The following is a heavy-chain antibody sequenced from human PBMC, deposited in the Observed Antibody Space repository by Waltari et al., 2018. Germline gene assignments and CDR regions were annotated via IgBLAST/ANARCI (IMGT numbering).Heavy chain of an antibody. CDR1: GFSIGSSA. CDR2: ITCQATT. J-gene: IGHJ4*02. CDR3: AKDHASSGWPTFDS. D-gene: IGHD6-19*01. V-gene: IGHV3-23*01. Sequence: EVQFLESGGDLVQPGGSLRLSCAASGFSIGSSAMSWVRQAPGKGPEWVASITCQATTYYAGSVRGRFAISRDESDNKLYLQMSGLRAEDTAMYYCAKDHASSGWPTFDSWGQGTQVTVSS.